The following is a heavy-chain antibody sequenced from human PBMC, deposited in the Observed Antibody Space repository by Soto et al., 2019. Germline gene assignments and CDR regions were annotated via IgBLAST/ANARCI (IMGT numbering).Heavy chain of an antibody. CDR3: ARCRTYYYGSGSYCSNF. V-gene: IGHV4-34*01. J-gene: IGHJ4*01. Sequence: SETLSLTCAVYGGSFSGYYWSWIRQPPGKGLEWIGEINHSGSTNYNPSLKSRVTISVDTSKNQFSLKLSSVTAADTAVYYCARCRTYYYGSGSYCSNF. CDR1: GGSFSGYY. CDR2: INHSGST. D-gene: IGHD3-10*01.